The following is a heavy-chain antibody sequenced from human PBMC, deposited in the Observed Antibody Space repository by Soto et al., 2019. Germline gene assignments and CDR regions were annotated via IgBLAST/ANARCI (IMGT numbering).Heavy chain of an antibody. CDR1: GYTFTSYG. V-gene: IGHV1-18*01. J-gene: IGHJ5*02. D-gene: IGHD3-3*01. CDR3: ARDLARRGTIFGVDTSTPNWFDP. Sequence: GASVKVSCKASGYTFTSYGISWVRQAPGQGLEWMGWISAYNGNTNYAQKLQGRVTMTTDTSTSTAYMGLRSLRSDDTAVYYCARDLARRGTIFGVDTSTPNWFDPWGQGTLVTVSS. CDR2: ISAYNGNT.